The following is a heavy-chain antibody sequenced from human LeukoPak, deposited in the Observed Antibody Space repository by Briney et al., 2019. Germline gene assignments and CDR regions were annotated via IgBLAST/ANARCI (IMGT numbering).Heavy chain of an antibody. CDR2: IYYSGST. D-gene: IGHD2-2*02. CDR3: AREVDCSSTSCYTSRGWLDP. J-gene: IGHJ5*02. Sequence: SETLSLTCTVSGGSISSSSYYWGWIRQPPGKGLEWIGSIYYSGSTYYNPSLKSRVTILVDTSKNQFSLKLSSVTAADTAVYYCAREVDCSSTSCYTSRGWLDPWGQGTLVTVSS. V-gene: IGHV4-39*07. CDR1: GGSISSSSYY.